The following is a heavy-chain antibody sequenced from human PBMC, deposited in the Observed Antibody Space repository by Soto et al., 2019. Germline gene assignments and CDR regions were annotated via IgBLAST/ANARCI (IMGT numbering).Heavy chain of an antibody. J-gene: IGHJ4*02. CDR2: TTYDGGIK. Sequence: PGGSLRLSCAASGFSFSSYGMEWVRLAPGKGLEWVAATTYDGGIKHYVDSVKGRFTISRDNSKNTLYLQMNSLRAEDTAVYYCARDLDSSSWYFDYWGQGTLVTVSS. CDR1: GFSFSSYG. D-gene: IGHD6-13*01. V-gene: IGHV3-30*03. CDR3: ARDLDSSSWYFDY.